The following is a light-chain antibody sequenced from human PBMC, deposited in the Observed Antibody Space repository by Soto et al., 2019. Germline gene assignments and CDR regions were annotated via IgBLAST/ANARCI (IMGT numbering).Light chain of an antibody. CDR3: CSYAGSSTFL. Sequence: QSALTQPRSVSGSPGQSVTISCTGTSSDVGGYNYVSWYQQHPGKAPKLMIYDVSKRPSGVPDRFSGSKSGNTASLTISGLQSEDEADYFCCSYAGSSTFLFGTGTNDTVL. CDR2: DVS. J-gene: IGLJ1*01. CDR1: SSDVGGYNY. V-gene: IGLV2-11*01.